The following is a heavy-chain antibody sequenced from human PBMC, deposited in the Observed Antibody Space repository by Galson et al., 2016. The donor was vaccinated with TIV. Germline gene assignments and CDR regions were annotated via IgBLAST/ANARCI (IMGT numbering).Heavy chain of an antibody. CDR2: IKQDGSDT. Sequence: SLRLSCAASGFTFNNFWMTWVRQAPGKGLEWVANIKQDGSDTYYVESLKGRFTISRDNAKSSLFLQMNSLRAEDTAVYYCAMGQFAIGWYPDRFDCWGQGILVTVSS. J-gene: IGHJ4*02. CDR3: AMGQFAIGWYPDRFDC. D-gene: IGHD6-19*01. CDR1: GFTFNNFW. V-gene: IGHV3-7*01.